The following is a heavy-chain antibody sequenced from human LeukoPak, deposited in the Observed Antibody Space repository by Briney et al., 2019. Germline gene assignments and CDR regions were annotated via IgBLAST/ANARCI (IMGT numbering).Heavy chain of an antibody. V-gene: IGHV1-24*01. D-gene: IGHD5-24*01. CDR3: ASRDGYNHDAFDI. CDR2: FDPEDGET. Sequence: ASVKVSCKVSGYTLTELSMHGVRQAPGKGLEWMGGFDPEDGETIYAQKFQGRVTMTEDTSTDTAYMELSSLRSEDTAVYYCASRDGYNHDAFDIWGQGTMVTVSS. CDR1: GYTLTELS. J-gene: IGHJ3*02.